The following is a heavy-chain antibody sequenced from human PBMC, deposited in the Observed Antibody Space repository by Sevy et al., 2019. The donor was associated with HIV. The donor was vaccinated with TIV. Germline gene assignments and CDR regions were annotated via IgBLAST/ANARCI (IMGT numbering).Heavy chain of an antibody. CDR2: ISTSNTMR. Sequence: ASVKVSCKASGYTFTTYGITWVRQAPGQGLEWMGWISTSNTMRNSAQKLQDRVTMTTDTSTSTAYMELRSLTSDDTAVYYGARSTQVAGRNNWFDPWGQGTLVTVSS. CDR1: GYTFTTYG. J-gene: IGHJ5*02. D-gene: IGHD6-19*01. V-gene: IGHV1-18*01. CDR3: ARSTQVAGRNNWFDP.